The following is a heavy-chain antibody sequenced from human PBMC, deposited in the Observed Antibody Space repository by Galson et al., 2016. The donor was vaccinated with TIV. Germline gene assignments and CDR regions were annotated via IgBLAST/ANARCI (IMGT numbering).Heavy chain of an antibody. CDR1: GFTFSRYA. Sequence: SLRLTCAASGFTFSRYAIHWFRQTPDKGLEWVAVISFDGGNEYYAHAVKGRFTISRDTSRNTVSLQMNSRRIEDTAVYYCTRGGEGNFWSGPPDYWGQGTLVTVSS. J-gene: IGHJ4*02. CDR2: ISFDGGNE. CDR3: TRGGEGNFWSGPPDY. V-gene: IGHV3-30-3*01. D-gene: IGHD3-3*01.